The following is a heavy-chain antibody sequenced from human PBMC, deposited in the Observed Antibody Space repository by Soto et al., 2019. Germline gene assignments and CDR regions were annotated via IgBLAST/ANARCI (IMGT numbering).Heavy chain of an antibody. CDR2: ISSSSSTI. CDR1: GFTFSSYS. Sequence: EVQLVESGGGLVQPGGSLRLSCAASGFTFSSYSMNWVRQAPGKGLEWVSYISSSSSTIYYADSVKGRFTISRDNAKNSLYLQMNSLRDEDTAVYYCARYADGVVTVYYYYYGMDVWGQGTTVTVSS. J-gene: IGHJ6*02. V-gene: IGHV3-48*02. D-gene: IGHD3-3*01. CDR3: ARYADGVVTVYYYYYGMDV.